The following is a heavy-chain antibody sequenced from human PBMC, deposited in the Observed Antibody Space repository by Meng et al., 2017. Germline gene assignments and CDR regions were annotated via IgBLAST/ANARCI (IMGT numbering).Heavy chain of an antibody. CDR3: ARGLRITMVRGVKGWFDP. D-gene: IGHD3-10*01. J-gene: IGHJ5*02. V-gene: IGHV4-4*02. CDR1: GGSISSSNW. Sequence: QVQVQESGPGLVKPSGTLSLTCAVSGGSISSSNWWSWVRQPPGKGLEWIGEINHSGSTNYNPSLKSRVTISVDTSKNQFSLKLSSVTAADTAVYYCARGLRITMVRGVKGWFDPWGQGTLVTASS. CDR2: INHSGST.